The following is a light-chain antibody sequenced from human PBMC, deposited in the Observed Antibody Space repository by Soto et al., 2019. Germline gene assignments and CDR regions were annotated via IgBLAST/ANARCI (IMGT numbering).Light chain of an antibody. CDR2: KAS. CDR1: QSISSW. Sequence: DIQMTQSPSTLSAFVGDRVTITCRASQSISSWLAWYQQKPGEAPKLLIYKASSLQSGVPSRFSGSGSGTEFTLTISSLQPDDFATYYCQQYSSYSFTFGQGTKLEIK. CDR3: QQYSSYSFT. J-gene: IGKJ2*01. V-gene: IGKV1-5*03.